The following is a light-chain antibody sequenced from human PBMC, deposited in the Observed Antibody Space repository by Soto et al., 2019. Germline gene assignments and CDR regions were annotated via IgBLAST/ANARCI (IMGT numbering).Light chain of an antibody. CDR2: KAS. J-gene: IGKJ1*01. CDR3: QQYNTYSPERT. Sequence: DIQMTQSPSTLSASVGDRVTITCRASQSISVWLAWYQQKAGKAPNLLIYKASRLESGVPSRFSGSGSGTEFTLTISSLQPDDFATYYCQQYNTYSPERTFGQGTKVDIK. V-gene: IGKV1-5*03. CDR1: QSISVW.